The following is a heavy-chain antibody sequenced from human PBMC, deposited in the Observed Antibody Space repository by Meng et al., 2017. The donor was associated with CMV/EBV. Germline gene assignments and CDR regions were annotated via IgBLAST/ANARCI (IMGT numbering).Heavy chain of an antibody. V-gene: IGHV3-64*02. Sequence: GESLKISCAASGFTFRNYAMHWVRQAPGKGLQYVSAISSNGSNTYYADSVKGRFTISRDNSKNTLYLQMDSLRAEDMAVYYCARDRSGDGVRFDYWGQGTLVTVSS. CDR1: GFTFRNYA. D-gene: IGHD3-3*01. CDR2: ISSNGSNT. J-gene: IGHJ4*02. CDR3: ARDRSGDGVRFDY.